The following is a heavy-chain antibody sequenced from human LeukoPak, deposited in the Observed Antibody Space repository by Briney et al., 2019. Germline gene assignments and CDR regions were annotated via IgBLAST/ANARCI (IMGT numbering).Heavy chain of an antibody. Sequence: PGGSLRLSCAASGFTFSGHNMNWVRQAPGKGLEWISFVSISSGTIYYADSVNGRFRISRDNAKSSLDLEMNSLRAEDTAVYYCAKVINSGFYYYFDYWGQGTLVTVSS. CDR3: AKVINSGFYYYFDY. D-gene: IGHD3-22*01. V-gene: IGHV3-48*04. CDR2: VSISSGTI. CDR1: GFTFSGHN. J-gene: IGHJ4*02.